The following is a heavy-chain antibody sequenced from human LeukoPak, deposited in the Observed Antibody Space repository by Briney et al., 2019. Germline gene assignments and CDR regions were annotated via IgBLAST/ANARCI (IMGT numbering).Heavy chain of an antibody. V-gene: IGHV1-8*02. Sequence: ASVKVSCKASGYTFTSYDINWVRQATGQGLEWMGWMNPNSGNTGYAQKFQGRVTMTRNTSISTAYMELSSLRSEDTAVYYCARGFGGSGSYYIRYYYYYMDVWGTGNPLTISS. CDR2: MNPNSGNT. CDR1: GYTFTSYD. CDR3: ARGFGGSGSYYIRYYYYYMDV. J-gene: IGHJ6*03. D-gene: IGHD3-10*01.